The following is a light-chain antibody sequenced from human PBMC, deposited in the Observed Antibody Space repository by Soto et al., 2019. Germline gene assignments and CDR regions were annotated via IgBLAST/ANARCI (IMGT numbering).Light chain of an antibody. V-gene: IGLV2-14*01. Sequence: QSALTQPASVSGSPGQSITISCTGTSSDVGLYNYVSWYQQHPGKAPKLMIYDVNNRPSGVSNRFSGSKSGNTASLTISGLQAEDEADYYCKSYTSSSTYVFGTGTKVTV. CDR3: KSYTSSSTYV. J-gene: IGLJ1*01. CDR2: DVN. CDR1: SSDVGLYNY.